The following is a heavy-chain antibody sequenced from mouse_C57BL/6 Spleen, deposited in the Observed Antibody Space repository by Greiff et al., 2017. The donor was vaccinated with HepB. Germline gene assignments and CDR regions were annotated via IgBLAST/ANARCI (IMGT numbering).Heavy chain of an antibody. V-gene: IGHV5-4*01. J-gene: IGHJ4*01. CDR3: ARDSSTTVVAGGYAMDY. CDR1: GFTFSSYA. Sequence: EVQVVESGGGLVKPGGSLKLSCAASGFTFSSYAMSWVRQTPEKRLEWVATISDGGSYTYYPDNVKGRFTISRDNAKNNPYLQMSHLKSEDTAMYYCARDSSTTVVAGGYAMDYWGQGTSVTVSS. CDR2: ISDGGSYT. D-gene: IGHD1-1*01.